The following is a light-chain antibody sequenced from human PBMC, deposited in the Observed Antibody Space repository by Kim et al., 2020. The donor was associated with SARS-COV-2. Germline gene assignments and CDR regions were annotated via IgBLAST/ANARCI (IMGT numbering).Light chain of an antibody. V-gene: IGLV3-10*01. CDR2: EDS. CDR3: YSTDSSGNHWV. J-gene: IGLJ3*02. Sequence: SYELTQPPSVSVSPGQTARITCSGDALPKKYAHWYQQKSGQAPVLVIYEDSKRPSGIPERFSGSSSGTMATLTISGAQVEDEADYYCYSTDSSGNHWVFGGGTQLTVL. CDR1: ALPKKY.